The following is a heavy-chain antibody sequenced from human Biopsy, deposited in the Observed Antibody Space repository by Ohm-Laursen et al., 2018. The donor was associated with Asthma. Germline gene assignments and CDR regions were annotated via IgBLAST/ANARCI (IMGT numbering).Heavy chain of an antibody. CDR2: ISKDASTQ. V-gene: IGHV3-30*01. Sequence: SLRLSCTASGFTFSSFAMSWVRQAPGKGLEWVGVISKDASTQDYADSVKGRFTMARDNSKNTLDLQMNSLREEDTAVYYCVRDGTDDAFDIWGQGTVVSVSS. CDR1: GFTFSSFA. CDR3: VRDGTDDAFDI. D-gene: IGHD1-1*01. J-gene: IGHJ3*02.